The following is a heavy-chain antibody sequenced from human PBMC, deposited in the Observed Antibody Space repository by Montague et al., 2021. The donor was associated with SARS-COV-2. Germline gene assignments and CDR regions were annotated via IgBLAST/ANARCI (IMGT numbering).Heavy chain of an antibody. CDR3: ARTGLGDYDILTGYTVNAFDI. D-gene: IGHD3-9*01. V-gene: IGHV4-59*01. CDR1: GGSISSYY. CDR2: IYYSGST. J-gene: IGHJ3*02. Sequence: SETLSLTCTVSGGSISSYYWSWIRQHPGKGLEWIGYIYYSGSTNYNPSLKSRVTVSVDTSKNQFSLKLSSVTAADTAVYYCARTGLGDYDILTGYTVNAFDIWGQGTMVTVSS.